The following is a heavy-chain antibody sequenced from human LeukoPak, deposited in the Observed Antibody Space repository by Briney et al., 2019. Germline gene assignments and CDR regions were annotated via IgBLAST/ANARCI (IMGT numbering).Heavy chain of an antibody. Sequence: PSQTLSLTCTVSGGSISSGDYYWSWIRQPPGKGLEWIGYIYYSGSTYYNPSLKSRVTISVDTSMNQFSLKLSSVTAADTAVYYCASPRARGGSYPFDYWGQGTLVTVSS. CDR2: IYYSGST. CDR3: ASPRARGGSYPFDY. D-gene: IGHD1-26*01. J-gene: IGHJ4*02. V-gene: IGHV4-30-4*08. CDR1: GGSISSGDYY.